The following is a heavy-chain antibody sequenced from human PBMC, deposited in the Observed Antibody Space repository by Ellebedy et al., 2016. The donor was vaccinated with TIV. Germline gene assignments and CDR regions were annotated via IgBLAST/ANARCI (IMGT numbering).Heavy chain of an antibody. D-gene: IGHD1-7*01. Sequence: MPGGSLRLSCTVSGGSISSSGYYWGWIRQPPGKGLEWIGSIYYSGSTYYNPSLKSRITISVDTSKNQFSLKLSSVTAADTAVYYCATTFDYWGQGTLVTVSS. CDR1: GGSISSSGYY. CDR2: IYYSGST. CDR3: ATTFDY. J-gene: IGHJ4*02. V-gene: IGHV4-39*01.